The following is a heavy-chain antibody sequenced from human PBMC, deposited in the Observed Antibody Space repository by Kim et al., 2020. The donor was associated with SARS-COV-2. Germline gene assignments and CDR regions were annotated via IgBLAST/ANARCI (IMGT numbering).Heavy chain of an antibody. Sequence: ASVKVSCKASGYTFTNYAMHWVRQAPGQRLEWMGTINTVNGNTKCSQKFQGRVTITRDTLASTAYMELSSLRSEDTAVYYCAREDRLGYWGQGTLVTVSS. CDR1: GYTFTNYA. CDR3: AREDRLGY. CDR2: INTVNGNT. D-gene: IGHD3-16*01. V-gene: IGHV1-3*04. J-gene: IGHJ4*02.